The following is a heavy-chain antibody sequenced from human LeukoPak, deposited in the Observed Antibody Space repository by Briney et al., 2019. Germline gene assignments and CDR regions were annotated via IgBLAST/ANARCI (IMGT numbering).Heavy chain of an antibody. CDR3: ASLATTVTTGDYYYYGMDV. J-gene: IGHJ6*02. CDR2: IYYSGST. V-gene: IGHV4-30-4*01. D-gene: IGHD4-11*01. CDR1: GGSISSGDYC. Sequence: SETLSLTCTVSGGSISSGDYCWSWIRQPPGKGLEWIGYIYYSGSTYYNPSLKSRVTISVDTSKNQFSLKLSSVTAADTAVYYCASLATTVTTGDYYYYGMDVWGQGTTVTVSS.